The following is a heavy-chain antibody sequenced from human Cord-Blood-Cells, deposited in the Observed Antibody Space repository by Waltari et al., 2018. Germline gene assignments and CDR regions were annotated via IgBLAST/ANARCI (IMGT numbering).Heavy chain of an antibody. CDR1: GGSFSGYY. D-gene: IGHD1-26*01. Sequence: QVQLQQWGAGLLKPSETLSLTCAVYGGSFSGYYWSWIRQPPGKGLEWFGEINHSGSTNSTPALKSRVTISVDTSKNQFSLKLSSVTAADTAVYYCARREGYSGSRDAFDIWGQGTMVTVSS. J-gene: IGHJ3*02. V-gene: IGHV4-34*01. CDR3: ARREGYSGSRDAFDI. CDR2: INHSGST.